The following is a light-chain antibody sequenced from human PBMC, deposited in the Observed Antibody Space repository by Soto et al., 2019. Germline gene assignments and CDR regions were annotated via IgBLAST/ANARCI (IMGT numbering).Light chain of an antibody. V-gene: IGLV2-23*02. J-gene: IGLJ2*01. CDR2: EVS. CDR3: CSYATPRL. Sequence: QSALTQPASVSGSPGQSITISCTGTSSDVGRYNLVSWYQQHPGKAPKLIIYEVSERPSGVSHRFSGSKSGNTASLTISGLQAEDEADYYCCSYATPRLFGGGTQLTVL. CDR1: SSDVGRYNL.